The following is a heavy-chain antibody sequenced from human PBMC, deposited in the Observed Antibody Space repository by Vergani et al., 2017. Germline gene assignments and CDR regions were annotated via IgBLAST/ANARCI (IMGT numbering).Heavy chain of an antibody. D-gene: IGHD3-3*01. CDR1: GFTFDDYA. CDR2: ISWNSGSI. Sequence: EVQLVESGGGLVQPGRSLRLSCAASGFTFDDYAMHWVRQAPGKGLEWVSGISWNSGSIGYADSVKGRCTISRDNAKNSMYLQMNSLRAEDTALYYCAKDRSGFGDYFDYWGQGTLVTVSS. CDR3: AKDRSGFGDYFDY. V-gene: IGHV3-9*01. J-gene: IGHJ4*02.